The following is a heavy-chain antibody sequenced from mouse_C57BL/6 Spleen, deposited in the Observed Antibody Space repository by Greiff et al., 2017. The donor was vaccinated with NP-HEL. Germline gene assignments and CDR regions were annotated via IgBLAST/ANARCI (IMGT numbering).Heavy chain of an antibody. D-gene: IGHD1-1*01. CDR1: GYTFTDYY. V-gene: IGHV1-26*01. J-gene: IGHJ2*01. CDR3: ARTVTTVVALTNWAYYFDY. CDR2: INPNNGGT. Sequence: VQLQQSGPELVKPGASVKISCKASGYTFTDYYMNWVKQSHGKSLEWIGDINPNNGGTSYNQKFKGKATLTVDKSSSTAYMELRSLTSEDSAVYYCARTVTTVVALTNWAYYFDYWGQGTTLTVSS.